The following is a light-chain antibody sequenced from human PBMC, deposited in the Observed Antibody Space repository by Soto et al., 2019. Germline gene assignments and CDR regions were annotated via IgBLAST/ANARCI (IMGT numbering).Light chain of an antibody. CDR3: QQYDDFPPLT. Sequence: DIQMTQSPSSLSASVGDRVTITCQASQDIRNYLNWYQQKPGKAPKLLIHDASGLEAGVPSRFSGSGSGTHFTFTISSLQPEDIATYYCQQYDDFPPLTFGGGTKVEIK. J-gene: IGKJ4*01. V-gene: IGKV1-33*01. CDR1: QDIRNY. CDR2: DAS.